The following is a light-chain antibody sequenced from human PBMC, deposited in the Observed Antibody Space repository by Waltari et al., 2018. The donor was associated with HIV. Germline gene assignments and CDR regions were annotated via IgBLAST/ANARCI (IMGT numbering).Light chain of an antibody. CDR1: SSDVGSYNL. Sequence: QSALTQSASVSGSPGQSITISCTGTSSDVGSYNLVSWYQHHPGKAPQLMIYEVNKRPSGVSNRFSGSKSGNTASLTISGLQAEDEADYYCCSYAGSSTSVVFGGGTKLTVL. J-gene: IGLJ2*01. CDR3: CSYAGSSTSVV. CDR2: EVN. V-gene: IGLV2-23*02.